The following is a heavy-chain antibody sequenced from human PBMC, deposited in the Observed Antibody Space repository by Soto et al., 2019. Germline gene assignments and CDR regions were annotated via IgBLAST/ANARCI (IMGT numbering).Heavy chain of an antibody. CDR2: IIPIFGTA. CDR3: ARAQDLRYGMDV. Sequence: GASVKVSCKASGGTFSSYAISWVRQAPGQGLEWMGGIIPIFGTANYAQKFQGRVTITADKSTSTAYMELSSLRSEDTAVYYCARAQDLRYGMDVWGQGTTVTVSS. V-gene: IGHV1-69*06. CDR1: GGTFSSYA. J-gene: IGHJ6*02.